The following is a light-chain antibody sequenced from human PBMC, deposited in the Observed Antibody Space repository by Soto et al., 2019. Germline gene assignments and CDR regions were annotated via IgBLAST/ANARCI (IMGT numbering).Light chain of an antibody. CDR1: KNLLTY. Sequence: DIQLTQFPSTLSASVGGTVTITCRASKNLLTYLAWYHQQPGRAPKLLIHDASTLKDGVPSRISGSGSGTEFSLTISSLQPEDFAMYHCQQYTSDLYPFGQGTKLK. CDR2: DAS. J-gene: IGKJ2*01. V-gene: IGKV1-5*01. CDR3: QQYTSDLYP.